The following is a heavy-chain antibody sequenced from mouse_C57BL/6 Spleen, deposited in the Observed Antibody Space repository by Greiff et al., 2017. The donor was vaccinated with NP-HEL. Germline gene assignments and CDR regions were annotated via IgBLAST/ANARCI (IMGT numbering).Heavy chain of an antibody. D-gene: IGHD2-2*01. CDR3: ARSNYGYDLDY. CDR1: GYTFTDYY. Sequence: EVKLQESGPVLVKPGASVKMSCKASGYTFTDYYMNWVKQSHGKGLEWIGDINPYNGGTCYNQKFKGKATLTVDKSFSTAYMELNSLTSEDSAVYCCARSNYGYDLDYWGQGTTLTVSS. CDR2: INPYNGGT. J-gene: IGHJ2*01. V-gene: IGHV1-19*01.